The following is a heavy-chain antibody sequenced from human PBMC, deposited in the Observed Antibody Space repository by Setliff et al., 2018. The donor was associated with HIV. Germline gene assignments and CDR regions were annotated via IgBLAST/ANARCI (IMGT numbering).Heavy chain of an antibody. J-gene: IGHJ2*01. CDR2: IRYDGSNK. CDR1: GFTFSTYG. V-gene: IGHV3-30*02. Sequence: GSLRLSCAASGFTFSTYGMHWVRQAPGKGLEWVAFIRYDGSNKYYADSVKGRFTISRDNSKNTLHLQMNSLRAEDTALYYCAKDMEYDTSVYYHWYFDLWGRGALVTVSS. CDR3: AKDMEYDTSVYYHWYFDL. D-gene: IGHD3-22*01.